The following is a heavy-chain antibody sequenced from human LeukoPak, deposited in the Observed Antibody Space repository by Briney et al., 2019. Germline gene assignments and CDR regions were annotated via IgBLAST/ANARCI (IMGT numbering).Heavy chain of an antibody. V-gene: IGHV4-59*01. CDR3: ARAGSGYSFDY. CDR1: GASISSYY. CDR2: IYYSGSA. J-gene: IGHJ4*02. Sequence: PSETLSLTCTVSGASISSYYWSWIRQPPGKRLEWIGYIYYSGSANYNPSLKSRVTISVDTSKNQFSLKLSSVTAADTAVYYCARAGSGYSFDYWGQGILVTVSS. D-gene: IGHD5-12*01.